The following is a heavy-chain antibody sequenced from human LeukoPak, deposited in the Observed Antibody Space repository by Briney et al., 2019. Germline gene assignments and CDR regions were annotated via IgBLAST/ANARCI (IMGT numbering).Heavy chain of an antibody. CDR2: MNPNSGNT. J-gene: IGHJ4*02. D-gene: IGHD3-22*01. Sequence: ASVKVSCKASGYTFTSYDINWVRQATGQGLEWMGWMNPNSGNTGYAQKFQGRVTMTRNTSISTAYMELRSLRSDDTAVYYCARDGTPGRSYYYPDWGQGTLVTVSS. V-gene: IGHV1-8*01. CDR1: GYTFTSYD. CDR3: ARDGTPGRSYYYPD.